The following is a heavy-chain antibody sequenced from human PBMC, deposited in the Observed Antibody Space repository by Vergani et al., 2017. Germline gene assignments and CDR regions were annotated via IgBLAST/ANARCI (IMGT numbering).Heavy chain of an antibody. Sequence: QVQLVQSGAEVKKPGSSVKVSCKASGGTFSSYTISWVRQAPGQGLEWMGRIIPILGIANYAQKFQGRVTITADKSTSTAYMELSSLRSEDTAVYYCASHCSTSCYGAAFDIWGQGTMVTVSS. J-gene: IGHJ3*02. V-gene: IGHV1-69*02. CDR2: IIPILGIA. D-gene: IGHD2-2*01. CDR1: GGTFSSYT. CDR3: ASHCSTSCYGAAFDI.